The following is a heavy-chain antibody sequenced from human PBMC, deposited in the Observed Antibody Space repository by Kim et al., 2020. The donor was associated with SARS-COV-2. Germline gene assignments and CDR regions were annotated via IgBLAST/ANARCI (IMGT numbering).Heavy chain of an antibody. V-gene: IGHV3-23*03. CDR1: GFTFSSYA. CDR3: AKDLRMVRGENHYGMDV. D-gene: IGHD3-10*01. J-gene: IGHJ6*02. Sequence: GGSLRLSCAASGFTFSSYAMSWVRQAPGKGLEWVSTIYSGGSSTYYADSVKGRFTISRDNSKNTLYLQMNSLRAEDTAVYHCAKDLRMVRGENHYGMDVWGQGTTVTVSS. CDR2: IYSGGSST.